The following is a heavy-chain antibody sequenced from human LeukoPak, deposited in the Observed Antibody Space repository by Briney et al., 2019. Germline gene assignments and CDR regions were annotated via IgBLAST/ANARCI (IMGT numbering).Heavy chain of an antibody. CDR1: GFTFSSYS. CDR3: ARDQLGADFDY. V-gene: IGHV3-21*01. J-gene: IGHJ4*02. CDR2: ISSSSSYI. D-gene: IGHD1-1*01. Sequence: GGSLRLSCAASGFTFSSYSMNWVRQAPGKGLEWVSSISSSSSYIYYADSVKGRFTISRDNATNSLYLQMNSLRAEDTAVYYCARDQLGADFDYWGQGTLVTVSS.